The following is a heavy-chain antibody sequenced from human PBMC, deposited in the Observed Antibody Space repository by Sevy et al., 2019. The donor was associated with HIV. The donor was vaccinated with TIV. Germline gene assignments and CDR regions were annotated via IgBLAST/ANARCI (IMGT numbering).Heavy chain of an antibody. CDR2: IRNDGSDK. CDR3: AKDLAGPGRRYFDY. CDR1: GFTFSNYG. Sequence: GGSLRLSCGASGFTFSNYGMLWVRQVPGKGLEWVTFIRNDGSDKYYAASVKGRFTISRDDSKNTLYLQMDSLRAEDTAIYYCAKDLAGPGRRYFDYWGQGTLVTVSS. D-gene: IGHD6-13*01. V-gene: IGHV3-30*02. J-gene: IGHJ4*02.